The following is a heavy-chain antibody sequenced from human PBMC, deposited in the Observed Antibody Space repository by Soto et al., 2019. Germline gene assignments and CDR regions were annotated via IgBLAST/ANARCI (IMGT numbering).Heavy chain of an antibody. J-gene: IGHJ6*02. V-gene: IGHV4-34*01. Sequence: QVQLQQWGAGLLKPSETLSLTCAVYGGSFSGYYWSWIRQPPGKGLEWIGEINHSGSTNYNPSLKSRVTISVDTSKNQFSLKLSSVTAADTAVYYCAGAVQLNSYYGMDVWGQGTTVTVSS. D-gene: IGHD6-13*01. CDR1: GGSFSGYY. CDR3: AGAVQLNSYYGMDV. CDR2: INHSGST.